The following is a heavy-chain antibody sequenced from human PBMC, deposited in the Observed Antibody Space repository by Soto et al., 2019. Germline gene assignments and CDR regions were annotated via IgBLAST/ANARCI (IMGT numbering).Heavy chain of an antibody. V-gene: IGHV3-74*01. J-gene: IGHJ4*02. CDR1: GFTFSSYW. CDR3: ASLPHYYYGSGSPDY. CDR2: INSDGSST. D-gene: IGHD3-10*01. Sequence: PGGSLRLSCAASGFTFSSYWMHWVRQAPGKGLVWVSRINSDGSSTSYADSVKGRFTISRDNAKNTLYLQMNSLRAEDTAVYYCASLPHYYYGSGSPDYWGQGTLVTVSS.